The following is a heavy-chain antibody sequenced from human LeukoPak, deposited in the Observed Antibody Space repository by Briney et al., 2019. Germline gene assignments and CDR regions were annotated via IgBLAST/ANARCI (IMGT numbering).Heavy chain of an antibody. D-gene: IGHD6-19*01. CDR1: GFAFSTYW. Sequence: GGSLRPSCAASGFAFSTYWMSWIRQAPGKGLEWVANMNQAGNEKYYVDSVEGRFTISRDNAKSSLYLQMNSLRAEDTAIYYCACPRGWHGYGAYDIWGQGTMVTVSS. J-gene: IGHJ3*02. V-gene: IGHV3-7*05. CDR3: ACPRGWHGYGAYDI. CDR2: MNQAGNEK.